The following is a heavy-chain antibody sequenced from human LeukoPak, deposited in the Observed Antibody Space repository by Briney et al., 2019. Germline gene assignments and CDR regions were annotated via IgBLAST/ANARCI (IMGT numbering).Heavy chain of an antibody. CDR3: ARELYKSDILTGYPPDI. CDR1: GGTFSSYA. J-gene: IGHJ3*02. D-gene: IGHD3-9*01. V-gene: IGHV1-69*05. CDR2: TIPIFGTA. Sequence: SVKVSCKASGGTFSSYAISWVRQAPGQGLEWMGGTIPIFGTANYAQKFQGRVTITTDESTSTAYMELSSLRSEDTAVCYCARELYKSDILTGYPPDIWGQGTMVTVSS.